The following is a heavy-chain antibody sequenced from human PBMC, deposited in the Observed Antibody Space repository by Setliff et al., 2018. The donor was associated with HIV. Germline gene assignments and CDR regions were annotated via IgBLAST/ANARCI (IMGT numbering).Heavy chain of an antibody. CDR3: ATSPAAEILGSRPFYFDY. V-gene: IGHV4-61*09. CDR2: ITASGGA. D-gene: IGHD2-15*01. CDR1: GGSIWRGSYY. Sequence: TLSLTCTVSGGSIWRGSYYWTWIRQPAGKGLAWIGHITASGGATYNPSVKSRVSISLGSPSSEFSLRLTSVSAADTAVYYCATSPAAEILGSRPFYFDYWRQGTLVTVSS. J-gene: IGHJ4*02.